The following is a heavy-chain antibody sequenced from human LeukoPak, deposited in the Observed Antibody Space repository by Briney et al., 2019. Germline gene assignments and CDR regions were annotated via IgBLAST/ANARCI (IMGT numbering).Heavy chain of an antibody. CDR1: GGSFSGYY. CDR2: INHSGST. V-gene: IGHV4-34*01. CDR3: ARGLVAVTAARRYFDY. D-gene: IGHD4-17*01. Sequence: SETLSLTCAVYGGSFSGYYWSWIRQPPGKGLEWIGEINHSGSTNYNPSLKIRVTISVDTSKNQFSLKLSSVTAADTAVYYCARGLVAVTAARRYFDYWGQGTLVTVSS. J-gene: IGHJ4*02.